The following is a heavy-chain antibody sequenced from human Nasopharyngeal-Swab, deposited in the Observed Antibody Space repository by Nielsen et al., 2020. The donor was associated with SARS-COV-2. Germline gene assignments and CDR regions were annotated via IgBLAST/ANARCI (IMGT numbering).Heavy chain of an antibody. J-gene: IGHJ3*02. V-gene: IGHV1-69*10. D-gene: IGHD6-6*01. CDR3: ARYSSSSAGGDAFDI. CDR2: IIPILGIA. CDR1: GGTFSSYA. Sequence: SLKVSCKASGGTFSSYAISWVRQAPGQGLEWMGGIIPILGIANYAQKFQGRVTITADKSTSTAYMELSSLRSEDTAVYYCARYSSSSAGGDAFDIWGQGTMVTVSS.